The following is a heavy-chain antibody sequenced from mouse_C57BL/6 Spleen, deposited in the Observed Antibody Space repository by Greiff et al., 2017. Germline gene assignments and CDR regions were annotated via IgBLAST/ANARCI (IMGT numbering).Heavy chain of an antibody. CDR2: IDPNSGGT. Sequence: VQLKQPGAELVKPGASVKLSCKASGYTFTSYWMHWVKQRPGRGLEWIGRIDPNSGGTKYNEKFKSKATLTVAKPSSTAYLQLSSLTSEVSAVYYCARAGVYSKSAWLAYWGQGTLVTVSA. CDR1: GYTFTSYW. CDR3: ARAGVYSKSAWLAY. V-gene: IGHV1-72*01. J-gene: IGHJ3*01. D-gene: IGHD2-5*01.